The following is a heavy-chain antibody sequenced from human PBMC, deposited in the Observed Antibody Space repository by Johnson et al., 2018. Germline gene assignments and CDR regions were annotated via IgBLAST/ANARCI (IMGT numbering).Heavy chain of an antibody. D-gene: IGHD7-27*01. Sequence: VQLVQSVGGLVQPGGSLRLSCGASGFTFSSYWMTWVRQAPGKGLEWVANIKQDATEKYYVDSVKGRFTISRDNAKNSLYLQMNSLRVEDTAVYYCATESDGDSAFDLWGQGTMVTVSS. V-gene: IGHV3-7*04. CDR1: GFTFSSYW. CDR2: IKQDATEK. J-gene: IGHJ3*01. CDR3: ATESDGDSAFDL.